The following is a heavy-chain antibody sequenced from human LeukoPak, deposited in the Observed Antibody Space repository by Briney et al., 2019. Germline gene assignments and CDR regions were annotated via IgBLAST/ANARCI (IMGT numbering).Heavy chain of an antibody. CDR1: GDTFTSYY. J-gene: IGHJ3*02. Sequence: ASVKVSCKASGDTFTSYYMYWVRQAPGQGHEWKGIINPSGGSTSYAQKFQGRVTMNRDMSTSTVSMDLSSLRSEDTAVYSCARVGICSSPSCYRWDAIDIWGQGTMVTVSS. CDR3: ARVGICSSPSCYRWDAIDI. V-gene: IGHV1-46*01. D-gene: IGHD2-2*02. CDR2: INPSGGST.